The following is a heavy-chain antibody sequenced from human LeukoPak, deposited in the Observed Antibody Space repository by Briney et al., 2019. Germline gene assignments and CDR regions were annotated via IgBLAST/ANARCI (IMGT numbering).Heavy chain of an antibody. CDR2: IHYSGST. V-gene: IGHV4-39*01. D-gene: IGHD6-13*01. J-gene: IGHJ4*02. CDR1: GGSISSSSYY. Sequence: SETLSLTCTVSGGSISSSSYYWGWIRQPPGKGLEWIWNIHYSGSTYYNPSLKSRVTISVDTSKNQFSLKLSSVTAADTAVYYCARHQGYRGASSLDYWGQGTLVTVSS. CDR3: ARHQGYRGASSLDY.